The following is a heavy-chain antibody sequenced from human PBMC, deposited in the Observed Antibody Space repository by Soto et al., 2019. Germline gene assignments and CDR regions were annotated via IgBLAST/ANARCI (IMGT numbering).Heavy chain of an antibody. Sequence: QVQLVESGGGVVQPGGSLRLSCAASGFTFYNYGMHWVRQAPGKGLEWVAGIWHDASNKYYAGSVKGGFTISRDNSKNMLYLQMNSLRADDTAAYYCAREAGYQETIGQQLPDCWGQGIMVTVSS. CDR2: IWHDASNK. CDR3: AREAGYQETIGQQLPDC. CDR1: GFTFYNYG. J-gene: IGHJ4*02. V-gene: IGHV3-33*01. D-gene: IGHD6-13*01.